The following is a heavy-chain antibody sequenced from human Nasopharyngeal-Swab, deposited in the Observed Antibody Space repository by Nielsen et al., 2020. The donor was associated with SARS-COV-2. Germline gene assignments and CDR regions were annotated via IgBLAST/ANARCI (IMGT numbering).Heavy chain of an antibody. D-gene: IGHD3-10*01. CDR1: GFTFSSYSMN. V-gene: IGHV4-39*01. Sequence: ESLKISCAASGFTFSSYSMNWVRQAPGKGLEWIGSIYYSGSTYYNPSLKSRVTISVDTSKNQFSLKLSSVTAADTAVYYCARHRGIYYYYYGMDVWGQGTTVTVSS. J-gene: IGHJ6*02. CDR3: ARHRGIYYYYYGMDV. CDR2: IYYSGST.